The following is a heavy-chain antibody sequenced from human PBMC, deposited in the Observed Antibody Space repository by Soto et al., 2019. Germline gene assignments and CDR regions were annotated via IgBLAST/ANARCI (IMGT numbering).Heavy chain of an antibody. CDR3: AKVEVTGTRDYYYGMDV. CDR2: ISSHSAAI. V-gene: IGHV3-48*02. Sequence: GGSLRLSCAASGFTLSSYSMNWVRQAPGKGLEWVSYISSHSAAIYYADSVKGRFTISRDNAKVSLYLQMNSLRDEDTAVYYCAKVEVTGTRDYYYGMDVWGQGTTVTVSS. D-gene: IGHD1-20*01. CDR1: GFTLSSYS. J-gene: IGHJ6*02.